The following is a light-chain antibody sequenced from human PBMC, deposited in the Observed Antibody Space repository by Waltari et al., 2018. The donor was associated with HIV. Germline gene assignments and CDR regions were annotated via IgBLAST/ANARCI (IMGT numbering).Light chain of an antibody. CDR3: QSYDSSNQV. CDR2: EDN. CDR1: SGSIADNY. V-gene: IGLV6-57*03. Sequence: NFMLTQPPSVSESPGKTVTISCTRRSGSIADNYAQWYQQRPGSAPTTVIYEDNQRPSGVPDRFSGSIDSSSNSASLTISGLKTEDEADYYCQSYDSSNQVFGGGTQLTVL. J-gene: IGLJ3*02.